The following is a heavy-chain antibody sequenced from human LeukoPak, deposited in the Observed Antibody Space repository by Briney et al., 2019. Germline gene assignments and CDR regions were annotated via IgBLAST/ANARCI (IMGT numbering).Heavy chain of an antibody. D-gene: IGHD2-15*01. V-gene: IGHV1-8*01. J-gene: IGHJ6*02. CDR3: ARALYCSGGSCYSPPYYYYYYGMDV. Sequence: GSAKVSCKASGDTFTSSDINWVPQDTGQGPAWMGWINPNSGNTGYAQKFQGRVTMTRNTSISTAYMELSSLRSEDTAVYYCARALYCSGGSCYSPPYYYYYYGMDVWGQGTTVTVSS. CDR2: INPNSGNT. CDR1: GDTFTSSD.